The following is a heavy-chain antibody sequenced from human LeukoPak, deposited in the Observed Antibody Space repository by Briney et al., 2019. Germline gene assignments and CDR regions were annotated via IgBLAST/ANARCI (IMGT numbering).Heavy chain of an antibody. Sequence: SETLPLTCAAYGGSFSGYSWNWIRQPPVKGLEWIGEINHSGGTNYNPSLKSRVTISVDTSKKQFSLKLSSVTAADTAVYYCARGVDYYGVWGQGTLVTVSS. CDR1: GGSFSGYS. V-gene: IGHV4-34*01. J-gene: IGHJ4*02. D-gene: IGHD3-10*01. CDR2: INHSGGT. CDR3: ARGVDYYGV.